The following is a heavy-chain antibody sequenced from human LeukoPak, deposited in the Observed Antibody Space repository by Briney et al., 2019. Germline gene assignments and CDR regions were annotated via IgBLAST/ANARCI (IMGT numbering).Heavy chain of an antibody. CDR2: ISGSGGST. CDR3: AKEEIVVVPAALLPNQYFQH. Sequence: GGSLRLSCAASGFTFSSYAMSWVRQAPGKGLEWVSAISGSGGSTYYADSVKGRFTISRDNSKNTLYLQMNSLRAEDTAVYYCAKEEIVVVPAALLPNQYFQHWGQGTLVTVSS. CDR1: GFTFSSYA. D-gene: IGHD2-2*01. J-gene: IGHJ1*01. V-gene: IGHV3-23*01.